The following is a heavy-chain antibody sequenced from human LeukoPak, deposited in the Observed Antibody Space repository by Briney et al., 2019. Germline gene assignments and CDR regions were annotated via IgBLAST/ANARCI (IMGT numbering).Heavy chain of an antibody. CDR1: GFTFSSYA. J-gene: IGHJ4*02. D-gene: IGHD3-3*01. CDR3: AREKTIFGVVIHFDY. CDR2: ISGSGGST. Sequence: GGSLRLSCAASGFTFSSYAMSWVRQAPGKGLEWVSGISGSGGSTNYADSVKGRFTISRDNSKNTLYLQMNSLRAEDTAVYYCAREKTIFGVVIHFDYWGQGTLVTVSS. V-gene: IGHV3-23*01.